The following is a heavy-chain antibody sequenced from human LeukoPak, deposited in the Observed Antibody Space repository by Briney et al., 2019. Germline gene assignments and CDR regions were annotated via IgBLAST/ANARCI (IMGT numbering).Heavy chain of an antibody. V-gene: IGHV1-46*01. CDR2: INPRGGST. Sequence: GASVKVSPKASGYTFTSYYMHSVRQAPGQRLEWMGIINPRGGSTSYAQKFQGRVTMTRDTSTSTVYMELSSLRSEDTAVYYCARGGYCSGGSCVPHFDYWGQGTLVTVSS. D-gene: IGHD2-15*01. CDR3: ARGGYCSGGSCVPHFDY. J-gene: IGHJ4*02. CDR1: GYTFTSYY.